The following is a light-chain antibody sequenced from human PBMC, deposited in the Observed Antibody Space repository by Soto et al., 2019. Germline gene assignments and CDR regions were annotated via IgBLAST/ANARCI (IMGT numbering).Light chain of an antibody. Sequence: ELVMTQSPATLSVSPGERATLSCRASQSVSSNLAWYQQKSGQAPRLLIYGASTRATGIPARFSGSGSGTEFTLTISSLQSEDFSVYYCQQYNNWPPVYTFGQGTKVDIK. CDR2: GAS. V-gene: IGKV3-15*01. CDR3: QQYNNWPPVYT. CDR1: QSVSSN. J-gene: IGKJ2*01.